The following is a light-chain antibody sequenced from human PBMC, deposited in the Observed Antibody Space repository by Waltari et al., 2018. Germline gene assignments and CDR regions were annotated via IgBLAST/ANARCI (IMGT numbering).Light chain of an antibody. CDR1: HDNNNF. CDR3: QKLTSAPWP. Sequence: DIEPNQSPSSRSPCVADILTITCRASHDNNNFLVWYQQKPGKVPKLLIYPASSLQSGVPSRCCGSGYWTDVSLIISSREAEDVVTYYCQKLTSAPWPFGQGTKVEIK. J-gene: IGKJ1*01. V-gene: IGKV1-27*01. CDR2: PAS.